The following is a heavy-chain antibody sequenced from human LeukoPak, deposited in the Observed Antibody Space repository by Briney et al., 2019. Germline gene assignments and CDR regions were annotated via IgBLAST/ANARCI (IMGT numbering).Heavy chain of an antibody. J-gene: IGHJ4*02. Sequence: PGRSLRLSCAASGFTFSSNAMHWVRQAPGKGLEWVAVISYDGSNKYYADYVKGRFTISRDNSKNTVYLEMNSLRAEDTAVYYCASGYCGRTTCSPPFDYWGQGTLVTVSS. CDR1: GFTFSSNA. CDR3: ASGYCGRTTCSPPFDY. D-gene: IGHD2-2*01. CDR2: ISYDGSNK. V-gene: IGHV3-30-3*01.